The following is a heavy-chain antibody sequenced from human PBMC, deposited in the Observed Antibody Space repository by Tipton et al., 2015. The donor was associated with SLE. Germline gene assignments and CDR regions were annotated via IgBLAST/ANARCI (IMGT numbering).Heavy chain of an antibody. D-gene: IGHD3-16*01. Sequence: SLRLFCAASGFNFGDYAMHWVRQAPGKGLEWVAGINWYSTSVGYADSVKGRFTISRDSVKNSLYLQMNSLRAEDTALYYCVKDMLGTGFYFDSWGQGALVTVSS. V-gene: IGHV3-9*01. CDR3: VKDMLGTGFYFDS. CDR2: INWYSTSV. J-gene: IGHJ4*02. CDR1: GFNFGDYA.